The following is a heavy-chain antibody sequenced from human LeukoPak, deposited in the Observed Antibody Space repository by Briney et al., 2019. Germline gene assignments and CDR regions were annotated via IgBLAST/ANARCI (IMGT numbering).Heavy chain of an antibody. CDR2: INHSGST. V-gene: IGHV4-34*01. CDR3: ARKSWYANYYYGMDV. CDR1: GGSFCGYC. J-gene: IGHJ6*02. D-gene: IGHD6-13*01. Sequence: PSETLSLTCAVYGGSFCGYCWSWMRQPPGKGLEWMGDINHSGSTKYNTSPKSRVTISVDTSKNQFSLKLSSVTAADTAVYYCARKSWYANYYYGMDVWGQGTTVTVSS.